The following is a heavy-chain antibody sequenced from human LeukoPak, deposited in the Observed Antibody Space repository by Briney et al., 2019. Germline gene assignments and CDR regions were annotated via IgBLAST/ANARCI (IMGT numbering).Heavy chain of an antibody. V-gene: IGHV3-33*06. CDR3: AKDRSRDRGYSYGYLDY. Sequence: GRSLRLSCAASGFTFSSYGMHWVRQAPGKGLEWVAVIWYDGSNKYYADSVKGRFTISRENSKHKLYLQMNSLRAEDTAVYYCAKDRSRDRGYSYGYLDYWGQGTLVTVSS. CDR1: GFTFSSYG. D-gene: IGHD5-18*01. CDR2: IWYDGSNK. J-gene: IGHJ4*02.